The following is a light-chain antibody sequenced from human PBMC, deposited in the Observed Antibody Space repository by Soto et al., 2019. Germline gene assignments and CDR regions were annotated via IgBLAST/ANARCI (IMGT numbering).Light chain of an antibody. CDR2: QDS. CDR1: KLGDKY. V-gene: IGLV3-1*01. CDR3: LAWDSSTALYV. Sequence: SYELTQPPSVSVSPGQTASITCSGDKLGDKYACWYQQKPGQSPVLVIYQDSKRPSGIPERFSGSNSGNTATLTISGTQAMDEADYYCLAWDSSTALYVFGTGTKLTVL. J-gene: IGLJ1*01.